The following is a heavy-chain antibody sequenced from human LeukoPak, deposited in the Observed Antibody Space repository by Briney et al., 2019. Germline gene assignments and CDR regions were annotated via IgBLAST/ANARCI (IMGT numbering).Heavy chain of an antibody. J-gene: IGHJ4*02. Sequence: GGSLRLSCAASGFTFSDYAMSWVRQAPGKGLEWVSSISGGSGTTYYAGSVKGRFAISRDNSKNTLNLQMNSLRAEDTAVYYCAKRNKGGDHDYWGQGTLVTVSS. CDR2: ISGGSGTT. V-gene: IGHV3-23*01. CDR3: AKRNKGGDHDY. CDR1: GFTFSDYA. D-gene: IGHD2-21*02.